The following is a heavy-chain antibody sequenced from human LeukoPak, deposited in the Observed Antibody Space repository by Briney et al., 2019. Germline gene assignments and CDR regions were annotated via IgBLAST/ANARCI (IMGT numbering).Heavy chain of an antibody. D-gene: IGHD3-9*01. V-gene: IGHV4-59*12. Sequence: PSETLSLTCTVSGGSISSYYWSWIRQPPGKGLEWIGYIYYSGSTNYNPSLKSRVTISADTSKNQFSLKLSSVTAADTAVYYCARIWAWAYFVPWGQGTLVTVSS. J-gene: IGHJ5*02. CDR2: IYYSGST. CDR3: ARIWAWAYFVP. CDR1: GGSISSYY.